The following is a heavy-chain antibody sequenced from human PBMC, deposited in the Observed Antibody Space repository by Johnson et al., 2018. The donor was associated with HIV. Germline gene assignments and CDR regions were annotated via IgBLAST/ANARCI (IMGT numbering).Heavy chain of an antibody. CDR3: ARGRWLHLGAFDI. CDR1: GFTFSTYA. D-gene: IGHD5-24*01. J-gene: IGHJ3*02. Sequence: QVQLVESGGGVVQPGTSLRLSCTASGFTFSTYAMFWVRQAPGTGLEWVAVISHDGSHKYYVDSVTGRFTISRDNAKNSLYLQMNSLRAEDTAVYFCARGRWLHLGAFDIWGQGTMVTVSS. CDR2: ISHDGSHK. V-gene: IGHV3-30-3*01.